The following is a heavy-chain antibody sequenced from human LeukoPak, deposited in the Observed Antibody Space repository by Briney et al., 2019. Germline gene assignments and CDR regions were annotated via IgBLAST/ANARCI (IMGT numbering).Heavy chain of an antibody. CDR3: AKDSGYGSGNVYFYYMDV. Sequence: GGSLRLSCAASGFTFTDNGMHGVRQAPGKSLEWVSLISGVGVTTYYADSVKGRLTFFRDNTKSSLYVQMNSLRTEDTTFYCCAKDSGYGSGNVYFYYMDVWAKGPTVTVSS. CDR1: GFTFTDNG. D-gene: IGHD3-10*01. CDR2: ISGVGVTT. V-gene: IGHV3-43*02. J-gene: IGHJ6*03.